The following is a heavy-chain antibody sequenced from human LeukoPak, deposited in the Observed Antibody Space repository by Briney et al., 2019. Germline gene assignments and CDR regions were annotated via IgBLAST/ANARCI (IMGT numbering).Heavy chain of an antibody. D-gene: IGHD5-24*01. J-gene: IGHJ5*02. CDR3: AKGDDYNFWSS. V-gene: IGHV3-53*01. CDR1: GFTVSSKY. Sequence: GGSLRISCAASGFTVSSKYKRGVRQAPGKALQWLSVFYRDGHTYYADSVKGRFTIFRDHSKKTVSLQMNHLIVEYEAIYYCAKGDDYNFWSSWGQGPLVNVSS. CDR2: FYRDGHT.